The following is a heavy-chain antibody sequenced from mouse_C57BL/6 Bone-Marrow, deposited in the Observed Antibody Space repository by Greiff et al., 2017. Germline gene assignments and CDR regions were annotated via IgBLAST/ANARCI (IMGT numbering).Heavy chain of an antibody. CDR1: GYTFTSYW. D-gene: IGHD2-4*01. Sequence: QVQLQQPGAELVRPGTSVKLSCKASGYTFTSYWMHWVKQRPGQGLEWIGVIDPSDSYTNYNQKFKGKATLTVDTSSSTAYMQLSSLTSEDSAVYYCAREDSYYDYEGLYYYAMDYWGQGTSVTVSS. V-gene: IGHV1-59*01. J-gene: IGHJ4*01. CDR3: AREDSYYDYEGLYYYAMDY. CDR2: IDPSDSYT.